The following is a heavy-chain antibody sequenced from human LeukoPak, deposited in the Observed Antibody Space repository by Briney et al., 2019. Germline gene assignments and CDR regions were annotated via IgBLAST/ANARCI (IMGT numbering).Heavy chain of an antibody. J-gene: IGHJ5*02. Sequence: SETLSLTCTVSGGSISSYYWSWIRQPPGKGLEWIGSIYYSGSTYYNPSLKSRVTISVDTSKNHFSLKLSSVAAADTAVYYCASEPRDTSLVPPPWGQGTLVTVSS. CDR3: ASEPRDTSLVPPP. V-gene: IGHV4-39*02. D-gene: IGHD5-18*01. CDR2: IYYSGST. CDR1: GGSISSYY.